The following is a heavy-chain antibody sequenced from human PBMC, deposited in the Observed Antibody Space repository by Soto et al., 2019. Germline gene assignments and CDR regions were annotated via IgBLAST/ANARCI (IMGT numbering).Heavy chain of an antibody. CDR1: GGSISSSAFY. V-gene: IGHV4-31*03. CDR2: VHSSGNT. CDR3: AAGGGLPRYY. Sequence: TLSLTCTVSGGSISSSAFYWSWIRQLPGKGLEWLGYVHSSGNTFYNPSLKSRLTMSMDTSKNQFSLKLSSVTAADTAVYYCAAGGGLPRYYWGQGTLVTVSS. J-gene: IGHJ4*02. D-gene: IGHD5-12*01.